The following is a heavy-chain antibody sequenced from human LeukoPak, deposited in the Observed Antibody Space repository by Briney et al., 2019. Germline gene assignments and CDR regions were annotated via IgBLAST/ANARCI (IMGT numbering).Heavy chain of an antibody. V-gene: IGHV4-59*11. CDR3: ARDRYSSSLDYYYMDV. J-gene: IGHJ6*03. D-gene: IGHD6-6*01. CDR2: IYYSGST. Sequence: SETLSLTCTVSGGSISSHYWSWIRRPPGKGLEWFGYIYYSGSTNYNPSLKSRVTISVDTSKYQFSLKLSSVTAADTAVYYCARDRYSSSLDYYYMDVWGKGTTVSVSS. CDR1: GGSISSHY.